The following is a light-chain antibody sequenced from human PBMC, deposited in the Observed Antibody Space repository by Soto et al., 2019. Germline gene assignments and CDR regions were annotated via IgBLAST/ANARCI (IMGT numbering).Light chain of an antibody. CDR2: GAS. CDR3: QQYGSSPIT. V-gene: IGKV3-20*01. Sequence: EIILTQSPDTLSLSPGERATLSCRASQSVSSSQLAWYQQKHGQAHRXXMYGASSRATGIPDRLSGSGSGTDLTITISRLEPEDCEVYDCQQYGSSPITFGQGTRLEIK. J-gene: IGKJ5*01. CDR1: QSVSSSQ.